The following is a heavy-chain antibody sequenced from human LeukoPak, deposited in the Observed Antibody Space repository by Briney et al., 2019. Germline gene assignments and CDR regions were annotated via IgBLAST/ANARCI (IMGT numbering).Heavy chain of an antibody. CDR3: ARASEDYYDSSGYLDPDAFDI. Sequence: ASVNVSCKASGYTLTSYDINGVRQATGQGREWVGWINPKSGNTGYAQKFQGRVTITRNTSISTAYMELSSLRSEDTAVYYCARASEDYYDSSGYLDPDAFDIWGQGTMVTVSS. CDR2: INPKSGNT. V-gene: IGHV1-8*03. CDR1: GYTLTSYD. D-gene: IGHD3-22*01. J-gene: IGHJ3*02.